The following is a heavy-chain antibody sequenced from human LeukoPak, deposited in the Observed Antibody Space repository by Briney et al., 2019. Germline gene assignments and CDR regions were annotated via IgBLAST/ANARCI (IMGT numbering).Heavy chain of an antibody. J-gene: IGHJ4*02. D-gene: IGHD6-13*01. CDR2: IYYSGST. CDR3: ARCYSSSWLDY. Sequence: PSETLSLTCTVSGGSISSGGYYWSWIRQHPGTGLEWIGYIYYSGSTYYNPSLKSRVTISVDRSKNQFSLKLSSVTAADTAVYYCARCYSSSWLDYWGQGTLVTVSS. V-gene: IGHV4-31*03. CDR1: GGSISSGGYY.